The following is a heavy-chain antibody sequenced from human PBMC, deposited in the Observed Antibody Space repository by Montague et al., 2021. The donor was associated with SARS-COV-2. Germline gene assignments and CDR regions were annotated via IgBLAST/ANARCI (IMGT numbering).Heavy chain of an antibody. CDR2: IYTSGST. CDR3: ARVPYRLLFVPRYYGMDV. V-gene: IGHV4-4*07. D-gene: IGHD2-2*01. J-gene: IGHJ6*02. CDR1: GGSISSYY. Sequence: SETLSLTCTVSGGSISSYYWSWIRQPAGKGLEWIGRIYTSGSTNYNPSLKSRVTMSVDTSQNQYSLKLSSATAADTAVYYCARVPYRLLFVPRYYGMDVWSQGTTVTVSS.